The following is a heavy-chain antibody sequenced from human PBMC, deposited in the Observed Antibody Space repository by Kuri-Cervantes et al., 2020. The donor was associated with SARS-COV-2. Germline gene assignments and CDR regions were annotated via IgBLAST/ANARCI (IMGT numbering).Heavy chain of an antibody. J-gene: IGHJ4*02. D-gene: IGHD6-19*01. Sequence: GESLKIPCEAPGFTFRSYAMHWVRQAPGKGLGWVAVLSYDGSNKYYADSVKGRFTIYRDNSKNTLYLQMNSLRAEDTAVYYYAKGGSGWQYFDYWGQGTLVTVAS. CDR2: LSYDGSNK. CDR1: GFTFRSYA. V-gene: IGHV3-30*04. CDR3: AKGGSGWQYFDY.